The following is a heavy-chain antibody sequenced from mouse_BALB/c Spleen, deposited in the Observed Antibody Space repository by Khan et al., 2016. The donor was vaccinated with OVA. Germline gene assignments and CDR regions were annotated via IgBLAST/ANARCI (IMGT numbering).Heavy chain of an antibody. D-gene: IGHD2-10*02. V-gene: IGHV3-2*02. CDR2: ISYSGNT. CDR3: ARMYGGDFDY. J-gene: IGHJ2*01. CDR1: GYSITSDYA. Sequence: EVQLQESGPGLVKPSQSLSLTCTVTGYSITSDYAWTWIRQFPGNKLEWMGFISYSGNTNYNPSLKSRISVTRDTSKNQFFLQLTSVTTEDTATYYCARMYGGDFDYWGHGTTLTVSS.